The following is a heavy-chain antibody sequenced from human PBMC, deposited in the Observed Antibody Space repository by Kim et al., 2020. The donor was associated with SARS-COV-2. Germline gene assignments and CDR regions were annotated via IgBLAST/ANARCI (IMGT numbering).Heavy chain of an antibody. CDR2: IYYSGST. CDR3: ARGSLPAIITMIVVVNNDAFDI. J-gene: IGHJ3*02. D-gene: IGHD3-22*01. CDR1: GGSISSYY. Sequence: SETLSLTCTVSGGSISSYYWSWIRQPPGKGLEWIGYIYYSGSTNYNPSLKSRVTISVNTSKNQFSLKLSSVTAADTAVYYCARGSLPAIITMIVVVNNDAFDICGQETMVTVSS. V-gene: IGHV4-59*13.